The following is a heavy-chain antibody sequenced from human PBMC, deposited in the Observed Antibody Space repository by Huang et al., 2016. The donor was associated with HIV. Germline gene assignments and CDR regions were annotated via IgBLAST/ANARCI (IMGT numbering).Heavy chain of an antibody. CDR1: GYSFTRQW. V-gene: IGHV5-51*03. Sequence: EVQLVQSGAEMKRPGESLKISCKVSGYSFTRQWIGWVRQMPGKGPEWMGIIYPGDSDVKYSPTFQGQVTISADNSISTAYLQWKSLKVSDTAMYFCARPPTYSDDGGYYIDAFSVWGRGTMVTVS. J-gene: IGHJ3*01. D-gene: IGHD2-21*02. CDR2: IYPGDSDV. CDR3: ARPPTYSDDGGYYIDAFSV.